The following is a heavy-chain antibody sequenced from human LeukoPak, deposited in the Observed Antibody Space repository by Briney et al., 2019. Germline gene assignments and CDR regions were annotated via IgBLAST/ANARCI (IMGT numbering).Heavy chain of an antibody. J-gene: IGHJ6*03. CDR1: GFTFSSYA. CDR3: AKPGYSSSWYPPPDYYYYYMDV. D-gene: IGHD6-13*01. Sequence: GGSLRLSCAASGFTFSSYAMSWVRQAPGKGLEWVSAISGSGGSTYYADSVKGRFTISRDNSKNTLYLQMNSLRAEDTAVYYCAKPGYSSSWYPPPDYYYYYMDVWGKGTTVTVSS. V-gene: IGHV3-23*01. CDR2: ISGSGGST.